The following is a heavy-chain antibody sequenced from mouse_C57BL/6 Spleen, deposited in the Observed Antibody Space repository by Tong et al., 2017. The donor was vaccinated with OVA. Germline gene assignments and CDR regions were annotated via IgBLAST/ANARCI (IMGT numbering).Heavy chain of an antibody. CDR2: ISSGGSYT. V-gene: IGHV5-4*01. Sequence: EVQLQESGGGLVKPGGSPKLSCAASGFTFSSYGMSWVRQTPDKRLEWVATISSGGSYTYYPDNVKGRFTISRDNAKNNLYLQMSHLKSEDTAMYYCARDRGTVAYWGQGTLVTVSA. J-gene: IGHJ3*01. CDR1: GFTFSSYG. CDR3: ARDRGTVAY. D-gene: IGHD3-1*01.